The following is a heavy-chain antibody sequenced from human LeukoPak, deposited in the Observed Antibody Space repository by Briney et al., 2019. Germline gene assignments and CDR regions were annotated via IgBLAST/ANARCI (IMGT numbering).Heavy chain of an antibody. V-gene: IGHV4-4*07. Sequence: SETLSLTCTVSGGSISSYYWSWIRQPAGKGLEWIGRIYTSGSTNYNPSLKSRVTMSVDTSKNQFSLKLSSVTAADTAVYYFARDVEMATITPTYNWFDPWGQGTLVTVSS. CDR2: IYTSGST. CDR3: ARDVEMATITPTYNWFDP. J-gene: IGHJ5*02. D-gene: IGHD5-24*01. CDR1: GGSISSYY.